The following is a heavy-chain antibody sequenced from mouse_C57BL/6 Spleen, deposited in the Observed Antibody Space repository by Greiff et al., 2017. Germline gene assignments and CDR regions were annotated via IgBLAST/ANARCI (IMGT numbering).Heavy chain of an antibody. J-gene: IGHJ3*01. V-gene: IGHV1-64*01. Sequence: VQLQQPGAELVKPGASVKLSCKASGYTFTSYWMHWVKQRPGQGLEWIGMIHPNSGSTNYNEKFKSKATLTVDKSSSTAYMQLSSLTSEDSAVYYCATYDYDGTPFAYWGQGTLVTVSA. D-gene: IGHD2-4*01. CDR2: IHPNSGST. CDR3: ATYDYDGTPFAY. CDR1: GYTFTSYW.